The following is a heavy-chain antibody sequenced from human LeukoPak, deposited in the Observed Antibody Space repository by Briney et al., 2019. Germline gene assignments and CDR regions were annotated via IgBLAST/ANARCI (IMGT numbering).Heavy chain of an antibody. D-gene: IGHD5-18*01. J-gene: IGHJ6*03. Sequence: PGGSLRLSCAASGSTVSSNYMSWVRQAPGKGLEWIGEINHSGSTNYNPSLKSRVTISVDTSKNQFSLKLSSVTAADTAVYYCARARYSYGPILKYYYMDVWGKGTTVTVSS. CDR2: INHSGST. V-gene: IGHV4-34*01. CDR1: GSTVSSNY. CDR3: ARARYSYGPILKYYYMDV.